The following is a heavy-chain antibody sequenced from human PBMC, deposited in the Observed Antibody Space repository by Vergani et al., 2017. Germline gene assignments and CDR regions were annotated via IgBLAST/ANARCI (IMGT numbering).Heavy chain of an antibody. Sequence: EVQLVESGGGLVQPGRSLRLSCTASGFTFGDYAMSWVRQAPGKGLEWVSYISSSGSTIYYADSLKGRITISRDNAKNSLYLQMNSLRAEDTAVYYCARDLGSSGHWGQGTLVTVSS. CDR3: ARDLGSSGH. J-gene: IGHJ4*02. CDR1: GFTFGDYA. D-gene: IGHD6-6*01. V-gene: IGHV3-48*03. CDR2: ISSSGSTI.